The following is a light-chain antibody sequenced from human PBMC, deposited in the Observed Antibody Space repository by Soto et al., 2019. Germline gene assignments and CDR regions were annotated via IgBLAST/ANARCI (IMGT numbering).Light chain of an antibody. J-gene: IGKJ4*01. Sequence: IQLTQSPSSLSASVGDKVTISCRASQAINSALAWCQQRPGKAPMVLIYDASILESGVPSRFSGSGSGTDITLTICSLQPEDFATYYCQQFNRYPLTFGGGTKVEIE. CDR2: DAS. V-gene: IGKV1-13*02. CDR1: QAINSA. CDR3: QQFNRYPLT.